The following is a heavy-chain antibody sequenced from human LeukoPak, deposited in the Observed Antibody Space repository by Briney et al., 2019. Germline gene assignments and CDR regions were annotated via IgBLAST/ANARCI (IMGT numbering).Heavy chain of an antibody. Sequence: PSETLSLTCAVSGGSISSSNWWSWVRQPPGKGLEWIGEIYHSGSTNYNPSLKSRVTISVDKSKNQFSLKLSSVTAADTAVYYCARDRTVVVAATPFNAFDIWGQGTMVTVSS. J-gene: IGHJ3*02. CDR2: IYHSGST. D-gene: IGHD2-15*01. V-gene: IGHV4-4*02. CDR1: GGSISSSNW. CDR3: ARDRTVVVAATPFNAFDI.